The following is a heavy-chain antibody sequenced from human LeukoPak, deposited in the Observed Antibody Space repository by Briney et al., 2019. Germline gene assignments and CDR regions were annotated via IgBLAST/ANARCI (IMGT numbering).Heavy chain of an antibody. CDR2: IYHSGST. Sequence: SETLSLTCAVSGASISGSDWWSWVRQPPGKGLEWIGEIYHSGSTNYNSSLKSRVTISVDKSKSHFSLKVSSVTAADTAVYYCARAVIAAAPYYFDYWGQGTLVTVSS. CDR3: ARAVIAAAPYYFDY. CDR1: GASISGSDW. J-gene: IGHJ4*02. D-gene: IGHD6-13*01. V-gene: IGHV4-4*02.